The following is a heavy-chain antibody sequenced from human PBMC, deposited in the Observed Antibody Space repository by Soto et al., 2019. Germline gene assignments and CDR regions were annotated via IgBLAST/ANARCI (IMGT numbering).Heavy chain of an antibody. CDR3: ARRDPEWELGGGWFDP. V-gene: IGHV4-61*01. CDR1: GGSVSSGSYY. D-gene: IGHD1-26*01. J-gene: IGHJ5*02. Sequence: SETLSLTCSISGGSVSSGSYYWSWTRQPPGKGLEWIGYIYNNGSTNYKSSLKSRVTISVDTSKNQFSLKLSFVTAADTAVYYXARRDPEWELGGGWFDPWGHGTLVTVSS. CDR2: IYNNGST.